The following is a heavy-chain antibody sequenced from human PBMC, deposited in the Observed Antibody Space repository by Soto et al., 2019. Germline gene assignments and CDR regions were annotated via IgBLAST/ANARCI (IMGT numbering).Heavy chain of an antibody. D-gene: IGHD1-26*01. CDR3: ATDVNSGSDYLFDY. CDR1: GFTFDDYT. Sequence: EVQLVESGGVVVQPGGSLRLSCAASGFTFDDYTMHWVRQAPGKGLEWVSLISWDGGSTYYADSVKGRFTISRDNSKNSLYLQMNCLRTEDTALYYCATDVNSGSDYLFDYWGQGTLVTVSS. CDR2: ISWDGGST. J-gene: IGHJ4*02. V-gene: IGHV3-43*01.